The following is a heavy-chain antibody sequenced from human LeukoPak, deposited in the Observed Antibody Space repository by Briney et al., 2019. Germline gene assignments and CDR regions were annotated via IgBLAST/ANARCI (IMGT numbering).Heavy chain of an antibody. CDR3: ARDTGSYYYYYGMDV. V-gene: IGHV3-33*01. D-gene: IGHD1-26*01. CDR2: IWYDGSNK. J-gene: IGHJ6*02. Sequence: PGGSLRLSCAASGFTFSSYGMHWVRQAPGKGLEWVAVIWYDGSNKYYADSVKGRFTISRDNSKNTLYLQMNSLRAEDTAVYYCARDTGSYYYYYGMDVWGQGTTVTVSS. CDR1: GFTFSSYG.